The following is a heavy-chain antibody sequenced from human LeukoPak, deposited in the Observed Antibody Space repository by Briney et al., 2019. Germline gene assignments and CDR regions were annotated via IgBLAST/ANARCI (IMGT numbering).Heavy chain of an antibody. CDR3: ARLAIDQYYYYYGTDA. V-gene: IGHV4-30-2*01. CDR1: GGSVSSGGYS. J-gene: IGHJ6*02. CDR2: IYHSGST. Sequence: SQTLSLTCAVSGGSVSSGGYSWSWIRQPPGKGLEWIGYIYHSGSTYYNPSLKSRVTISVDRSKNQFSLKLSSVTAADTAVYYCARLAIDQYYYYYGTDAWGQGTTVTVSS.